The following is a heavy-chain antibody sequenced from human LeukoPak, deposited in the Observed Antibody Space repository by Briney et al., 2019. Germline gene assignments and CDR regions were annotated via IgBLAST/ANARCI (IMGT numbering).Heavy chain of an antibody. Sequence: GGSLRLSCAASGFTFSDYSMNWVRQAPGKGLEWVTSISRNSRHVYYGGSVWGRFTISRDDARNSLFLEMNSLRAEDMAVYYCVRDFMGMAGTTAYLHYWGQGTLVTVSS. J-gene: IGHJ4*02. D-gene: IGHD1-1*01. V-gene: IGHV3-21*01. CDR2: ISRNSRHV. CDR3: VRDFMGMAGTTAYLHY. CDR1: GFTFSDYS.